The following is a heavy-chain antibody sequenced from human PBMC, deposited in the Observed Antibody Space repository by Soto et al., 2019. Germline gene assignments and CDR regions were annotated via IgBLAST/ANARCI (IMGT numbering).Heavy chain of an antibody. V-gene: IGHV3-23*01. Sequence: EVQLLESGGGLVQPGESLRLSCAASGFTFSSCAMTWVRQAPGKGLEWVSAISAGGTGTNYADSVKGRFTISRDSAKNTLYLQMNSLRAEDTAVYFCAKGAAGGTRGCFQYWGQGTLVTVAS. D-gene: IGHD6-13*01. CDR1: GFTFSSCA. CDR3: AKGAAGGTRGCFQY. CDR2: ISAGGTGT. J-gene: IGHJ1*01.